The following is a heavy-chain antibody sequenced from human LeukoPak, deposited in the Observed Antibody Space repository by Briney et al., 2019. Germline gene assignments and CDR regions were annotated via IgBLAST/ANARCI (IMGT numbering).Heavy chain of an antibody. J-gene: IGHJ4*02. CDR1: GFTFSSYT. V-gene: IGHV3-21*04. Sequence: GGSLRLSCAASGFTFSSYTMNWVRQTPGKGLEWVSSISSSSSYIYYADSVKGRFTISRDNAKNSLYLQMNSLRGEDTAVYYCAKDREGTIADYFDYWGQGTLVTVSS. D-gene: IGHD1-7*01. CDR3: AKDREGTIADYFDY. CDR2: ISSSSSYI.